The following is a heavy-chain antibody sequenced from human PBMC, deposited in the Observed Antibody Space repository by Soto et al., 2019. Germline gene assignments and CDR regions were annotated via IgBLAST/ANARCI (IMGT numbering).Heavy chain of an antibody. J-gene: IGHJ4*02. CDR3: AHSSYFEAGKEFDY. V-gene: IGHV2-5*02. CDR2: IYWADEK. Sequence: QITLKESGPTLVKPTQTLTLTCTFSGFSLSTSGVDVGWIRQPPGKALEWLAIIYWADEKRYSPSLKTRLTDTKFTSKNQMVLTMTNVDTVDTATYYCAHSSYFEAGKEFDYWGQGTLVSVSS. CDR1: GFSLSTSGVD. D-gene: IGHD3-22*01.